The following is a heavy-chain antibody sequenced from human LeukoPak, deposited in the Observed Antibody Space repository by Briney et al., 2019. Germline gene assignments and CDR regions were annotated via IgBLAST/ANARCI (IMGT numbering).Heavy chain of an antibody. J-gene: IGHJ4*02. CDR2: ISGSGSST. D-gene: IGHD6-6*01. CDR3: ATSLASARAAGYYFDY. CDR1: GFTFSTYG. V-gene: IGHV3-23*01. Sequence: QPGGSLRLSCAASGFTFSTYGMSWVRQAPGKGLEWVSAISGSGSSTYYADSVKGRFTISRDNSKNTLYLQMNSLRAEDTAVYYCATSLASARAAGYYFDYWGQGTLVTVSS.